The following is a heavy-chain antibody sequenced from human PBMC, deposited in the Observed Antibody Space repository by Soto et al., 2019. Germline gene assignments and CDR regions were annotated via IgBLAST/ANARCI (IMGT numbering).Heavy chain of an antibody. Sequence: GGSLRLSCAASGFTFGDYYMSWIRQAPGKGLEWVSYISSSDSTIYYADSVKGRFTISRDNAKNSLYLQMNSLRAEDTAVYYCARETMGSYYDILTGYSRLYYFDYWGQGTLVTVSS. D-gene: IGHD3-9*01. CDR3: ARETMGSYYDILTGYSRLYYFDY. V-gene: IGHV3-11*01. CDR1: GFTFGDYY. J-gene: IGHJ4*02. CDR2: ISSSDSTI.